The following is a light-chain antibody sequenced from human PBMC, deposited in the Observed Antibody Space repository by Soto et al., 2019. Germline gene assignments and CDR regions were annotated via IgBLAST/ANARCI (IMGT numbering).Light chain of an antibody. CDR3: QQYSSSPLFS. J-gene: IGKJ3*01. Sequence: EIVLTQSPGTLSLSPGERATLSCGASQRVDSSYLAWYQQKAGQAPRLLIYGASSRATGIPDRFSGSGSGTDFTLSISTLEPEDFAVYYCQQYSSSPLFSFGPGTKVDV. CDR2: GAS. CDR1: QRVDSSY. V-gene: IGKV3-20*01.